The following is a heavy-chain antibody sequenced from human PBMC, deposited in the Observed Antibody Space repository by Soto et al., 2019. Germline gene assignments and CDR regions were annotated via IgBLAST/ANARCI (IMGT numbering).Heavy chain of an antibody. CDR3: AKAARVRIQLWPIDY. J-gene: IGHJ4*02. CDR2: ISYDGSNK. D-gene: IGHD5-18*01. V-gene: IGHV3-30*18. Sequence: QPGGSLRLSCAASGFTFSSYGMHWVRQAPGKGLEWVAVISYDGSNKYYADSVKGRFTISRDNSKNTLYLQMNSLRAEDTAVYYCAKAARVRIQLWPIDYWGQGTLVTVSS. CDR1: GFTFSSYG.